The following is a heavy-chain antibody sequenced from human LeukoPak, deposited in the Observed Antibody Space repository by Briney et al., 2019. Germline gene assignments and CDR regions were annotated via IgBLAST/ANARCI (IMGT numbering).Heavy chain of an antibody. J-gene: IGHJ6*03. V-gene: IGHV1-18*01. D-gene: IGHD2-2*01. CDR2: INAYNGDT. CDR1: GCTFTSYG. CDR3: ARWGLVAPGTYYYYYMDV. Sequence: ASVKVSCKASGCTFTSYGISWVRQAPGQGLEWMGWINAYNGDTYYAQNLQGRVTMTTDTSTSTAYLELRNLRSDDTAVYYCARWGLVAPGTYYYYYMDVWGKGTTVTVSS.